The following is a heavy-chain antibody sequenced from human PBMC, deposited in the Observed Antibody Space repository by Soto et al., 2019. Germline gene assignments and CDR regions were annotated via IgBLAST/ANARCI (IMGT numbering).Heavy chain of an antibody. CDR1: GDSMGSGDYY. D-gene: IGHD3-10*01. Sequence: QVQLQESGPGLVKPSQTLSLTCTVSGDSMGSGDYYWNWIRQPPGKGLEWIGYIYYLGTTFYNPSLESRVNISIDTSKNHYSLRLTSVTAAETAVYYCSRGSTYYGFLTWGQGTLVTVSS. V-gene: IGHV4-30-4*01. CDR3: SRGSTYYGFLT. CDR2: IYYLGTT. J-gene: IGHJ5*02.